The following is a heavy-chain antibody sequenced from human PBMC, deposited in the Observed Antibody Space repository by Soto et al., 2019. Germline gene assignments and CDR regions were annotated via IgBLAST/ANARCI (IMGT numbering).Heavy chain of an antibody. D-gene: IGHD4-17*01. V-gene: IGHV3-30*19. CDR3: ARWGTTVGLDV. J-gene: IGHJ1*01. CDR1: GFTFRSYV. Sequence: QVQLVESGGGVGQPGTSLRVSCVGSGFTFRSYVIHWVRQAPGKGLEWVALTSYDGSDKYYDDSVRGRFTISRDNSRNTVDLQMDSLRLEDTALYYGARWGTTVGLDVWGQGTLVSVSS. CDR2: TSYDGSDK.